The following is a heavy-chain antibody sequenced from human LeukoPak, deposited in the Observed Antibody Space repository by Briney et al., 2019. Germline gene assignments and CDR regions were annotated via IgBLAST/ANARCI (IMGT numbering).Heavy chain of an antibody. CDR1: GFTFSSYS. D-gene: IGHD2-15*01. V-gene: IGHV3-21*01. CDR2: ISSSSSYI. CDR3: ARGRLKNCSGGSCYPYYFDY. Sequence: PGGSLRLSCAASGFTFSSYSMNWVRQAPGKGLEWVSSISSSSSYIYYADSVKGRFTISRDNAKNSLYLQMNSLRAEDTAVYYCARGRLKNCSGGSCYPYYFDYWGQGTLVTVSS. J-gene: IGHJ4*02.